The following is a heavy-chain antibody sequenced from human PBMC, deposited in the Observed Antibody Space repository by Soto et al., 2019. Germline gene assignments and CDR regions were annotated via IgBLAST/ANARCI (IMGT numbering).Heavy chain of an antibody. CDR1: GFAFSDYY. CDR3: ARDLGYYDSSGYFDY. Sequence: NPVGSLRLSCAASGFAFSDYYMSWIRRAPGKGLEWVSYISSSGDIIYYADSVKGRFTISRDNAKNSLYLQMNSLRAEDTAVYYCARDLGYYDSSGYFDYWGQGTLVTVS. V-gene: IGHV3-11*01. D-gene: IGHD3-22*01. J-gene: IGHJ4*02. CDR2: ISSSGDII.